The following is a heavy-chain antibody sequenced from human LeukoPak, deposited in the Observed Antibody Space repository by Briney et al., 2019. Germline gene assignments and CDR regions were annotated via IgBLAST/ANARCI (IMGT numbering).Heavy chain of an antibody. CDR1: GFTFSSYE. Sequence: GGSLRLPCAASGFTFSSYEMNWVRQAPGKGLEWVSYISSSGSTIYYADSVKGRFTISRDNAKNSLYLRMNSLRAEDTAVYYCARDPSLAVAGFFDYWGQGTLVTVSS. D-gene: IGHD6-19*01. J-gene: IGHJ4*02. CDR2: ISSSGSTI. CDR3: ARDPSLAVAGFFDY. V-gene: IGHV3-48*03.